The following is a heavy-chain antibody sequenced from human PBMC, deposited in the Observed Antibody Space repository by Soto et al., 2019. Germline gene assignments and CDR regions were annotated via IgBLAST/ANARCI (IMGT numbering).Heavy chain of an antibody. CDR3: ARASQYYDFWSGYYQQFDY. V-gene: IGHV1-2*02. CDR1: GYTFTGYY. Sequence: ASVKVSCKASGYTFTGYYMHWVRQAPGQGLEGIGWINPNSGGTNYAQKFQGRVTMTRDTSISTAYMELSRLRSDDTAVYYCARASQYYDFWSGYYQQFDYWGQGTLVTVSS. D-gene: IGHD3-3*01. CDR2: INPNSGGT. J-gene: IGHJ4*02.